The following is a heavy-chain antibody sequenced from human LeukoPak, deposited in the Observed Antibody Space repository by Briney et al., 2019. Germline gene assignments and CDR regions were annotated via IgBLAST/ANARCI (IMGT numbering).Heavy chain of an antibody. CDR1: GFTFSDYA. J-gene: IGHJ3*01. V-gene: IGHV3-33*01. Sequence: GRSLRLSCAASGFTFSDYAMHWVRQAPGKGLEWVAVIGYDGSNKYDADSVKGRFTISRDNSKNMMYLQMNSLRAEDTTVYYCARDRFMVRGVMVGTFDLWGQGTMVTVSS. D-gene: IGHD3-10*01. CDR3: ARDRFMVRGVMVGTFDL. CDR2: IGYDGSNK.